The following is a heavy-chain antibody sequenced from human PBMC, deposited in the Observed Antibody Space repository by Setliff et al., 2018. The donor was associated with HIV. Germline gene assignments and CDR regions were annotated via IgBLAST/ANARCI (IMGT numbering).Heavy chain of an antibody. Sequence: GESLKISCKGSGYSLTSYWIGWVRQMPGKGLEWMGIIYPGDSDIIYSPSFQGQVTISADKSITTAYLQWSSLKASDTAIYYCVRHRSAVAGTRIGYCYYMDVWGKGTTVTVSS. V-gene: IGHV5-51*01. CDR2: IYPGDSDI. CDR3: VRHRSAVAGTRIGYCYYMDV. CDR1: GYSLTSYW. J-gene: IGHJ6*03. D-gene: IGHD6-19*01.